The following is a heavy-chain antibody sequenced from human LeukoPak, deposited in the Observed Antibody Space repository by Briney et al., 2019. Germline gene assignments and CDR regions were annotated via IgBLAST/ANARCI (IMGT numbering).Heavy chain of an antibody. CDR2: ISSNGDNT. V-gene: IGHV3-64*01. CDR1: GFTFSSYT. J-gene: IGHJ5*02. D-gene: IGHD3-16*01. Sequence: PGGSLTLSCAASGFTFSSYTMHWVRQAPGKGLESVSAISSNGDNTYYLNSVKDRFTISRDDSKSTLYLQMGSLRVDDMAVYHCAREVDGGFDPWGQGTLVTVSS. CDR3: AREVDGGFDP.